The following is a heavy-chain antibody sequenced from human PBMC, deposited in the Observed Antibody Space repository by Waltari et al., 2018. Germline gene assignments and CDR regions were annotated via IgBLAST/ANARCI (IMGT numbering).Heavy chain of an antibody. V-gene: IGHV1-46*01. Sequence: QVQLVQSGAEVKKPGASVKVSCKASGYTFTSYYMHWVRQAPGQGLEWMGIINPSGGSTSYAQKFQGRVTMTRDTSTSTVYMELSSLRSEDTAVYYCARDLQRGEIVVVMNYWGQGTLVTVSS. CDR2: INPSGGST. CDR1: GYTFTSYY. D-gene: IGHD3-22*01. J-gene: IGHJ4*02. CDR3: ARDLQRGEIVVVMNY.